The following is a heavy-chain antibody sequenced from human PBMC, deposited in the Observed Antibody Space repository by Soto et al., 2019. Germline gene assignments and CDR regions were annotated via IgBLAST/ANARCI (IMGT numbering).Heavy chain of an antibody. CDR1: GFTFSSYS. Sequence: QPGGSLRLSCAASGFTFSSYSMNWVRQAPGKGLEWVSYISPSSSDISYADSVKGRFTISRDNAKNSLYLQLNSLRAEDTAVYYCARAAYSSGPDYWGQGTLVTVSS. D-gene: IGHD6-25*01. V-gene: IGHV3-48*01. J-gene: IGHJ4*02. CDR2: ISPSSSDI. CDR3: ARAAYSSGPDY.